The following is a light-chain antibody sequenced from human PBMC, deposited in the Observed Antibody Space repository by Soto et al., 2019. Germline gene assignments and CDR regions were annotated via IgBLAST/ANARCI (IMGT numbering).Light chain of an antibody. CDR3: CSYAGSPHVV. V-gene: IGLV2-23*01. CDR2: EGS. J-gene: IGLJ2*01. CDR1: SSDVGGYNL. Sequence: QSALTQPASVSGSPGQSITISCTGTSSDVGGYNLVSWYQQHPGKAPKLMIYEGSKRPSGVSNRFSGSKSGNTASLTISGLQAEDEADYYCCSYAGSPHVVFGGGTKLTVL.